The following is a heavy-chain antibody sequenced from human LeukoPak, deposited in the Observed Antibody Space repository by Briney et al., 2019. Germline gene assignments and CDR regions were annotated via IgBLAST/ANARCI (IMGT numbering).Heavy chain of an antibody. Sequence: ASVKVSCKASGYTFTSYDINWVRQATGQGLEWMGWMNPNSGNTGYAQKFQGRVNMTRNTAISTGYMDLSRLRSDDTAVYYCARGSVTTILYYYYMDVWGKGATVTVSS. CDR3: ARGSVTTILYYYYMDV. V-gene: IGHV1-8*01. CDR1: GYTFTSYD. D-gene: IGHD4-17*01. J-gene: IGHJ6*03. CDR2: MNPNSGNT.